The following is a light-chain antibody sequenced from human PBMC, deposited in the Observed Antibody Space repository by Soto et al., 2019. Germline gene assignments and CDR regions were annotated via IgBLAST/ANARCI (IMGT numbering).Light chain of an antibody. Sequence: MTQSPSTLSASVGDRVTITCRASQTIDRWLAWYQQRPGQGPSLLIYGTSTRAGGVPARFSGSGSGTEFALTISSLRSEDFAVYYCQQYSKWPWTFGQGTKVDIK. CDR3: QQYSKWPWT. CDR2: GTS. V-gene: IGKV3-15*01. J-gene: IGKJ1*01. CDR1: QTIDRW.